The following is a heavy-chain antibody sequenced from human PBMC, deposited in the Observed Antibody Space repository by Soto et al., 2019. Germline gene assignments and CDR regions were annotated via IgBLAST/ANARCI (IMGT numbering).Heavy chain of an antibody. D-gene: IGHD3-3*01. V-gene: IGHV3-21*01. CDR1: GFTFSSYS. J-gene: IGHJ6*02. CDR2: ISSSSSYI. Sequence: GGSLRLSCAASGFTFSSYSMNWVRQAPGKGLEWVSSISSSSSYIYYADSVKGRFTISRDNAKNSLYLQMNSLRAEDTAVYYCARDGYYDFWRGYYGYYYYGMDVWGQGTTVTVSS. CDR3: ARDGYYDFWRGYYGYYYYGMDV.